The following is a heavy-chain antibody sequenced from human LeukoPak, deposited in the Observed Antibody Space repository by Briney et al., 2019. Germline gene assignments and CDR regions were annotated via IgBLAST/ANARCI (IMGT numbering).Heavy chain of an antibody. Sequence: SETLSLTCTVSGGSISSSSYYWGWIRQPPGKGLEWIGSIYYSGSTYYNPSLKSRVTISVDTSKNQFSLKLSSVTAADTAVYYCARHRSSGVIYYYYYYGMDVWGQETTVTVSS. CDR1: GGSISSSSYY. J-gene: IGHJ6*02. D-gene: IGHD6-19*01. CDR2: IYYSGST. V-gene: IGHV4-39*01. CDR3: ARHRSSGVIYYYYYYGMDV.